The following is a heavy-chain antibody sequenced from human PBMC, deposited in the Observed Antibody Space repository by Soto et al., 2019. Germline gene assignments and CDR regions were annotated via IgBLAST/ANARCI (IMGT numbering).Heavy chain of an antibody. CDR3: ARVPSP. Sequence: QLQLQESGSGLVKPSQTLPLTCAVSGGSINSGGYSWSWIRQPPGKGLEWIGYIYHSGSTYYNPSLISRVTITVDKSIHQYSLKLSSVNAADKAVYYCARVPSPWGQGTLVTVSS. V-gene: IGHV4-30-2*01. CDR1: GGSINSGGYS. CDR2: IYHSGST. J-gene: IGHJ5*02.